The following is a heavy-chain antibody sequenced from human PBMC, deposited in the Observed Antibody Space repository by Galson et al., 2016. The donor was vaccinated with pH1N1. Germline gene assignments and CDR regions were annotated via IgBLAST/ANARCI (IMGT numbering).Heavy chain of an antibody. V-gene: IGHV3-7*01. J-gene: IGHJ4*02. CDR1: GFTFNNYW. CDR3: ARAIGSRSAY. Sequence: AASGFTFNNYWMHWVRQVPGKGLEWVANIKEDGSETYYVDSVRGRFTISRDNAKNSLYLQMNSLRDEDTALYYCARAIGSRSAYWGQGTLVTVSS. CDR2: IKEDGSET. D-gene: IGHD3-16*02.